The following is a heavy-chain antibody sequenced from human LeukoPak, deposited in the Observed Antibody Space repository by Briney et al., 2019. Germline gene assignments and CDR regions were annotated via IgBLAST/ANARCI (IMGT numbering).Heavy chain of an antibody. CDR1: GYTFTGYY. D-gene: IGHD3-3*01. J-gene: IGHJ1*01. V-gene: IGHV1-2*02. CDR2: INPNSGGT. Sequence: GASVKVSCKASGYTFTGYYMHWVRQAPGQGLEWMGWINPNSGGTNYAQKFQGRVTMTRDTSISTAYMELSRLRSDDTAVYYCATDQGSIFGAQYFQHWGQGTLVTVSS. CDR3: ATDQGSIFGAQYFQH.